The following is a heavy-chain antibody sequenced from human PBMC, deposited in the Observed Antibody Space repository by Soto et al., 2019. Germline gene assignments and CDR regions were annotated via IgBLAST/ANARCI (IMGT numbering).Heavy chain of an antibody. J-gene: IGHJ4*02. CDR1: GFTFSSYG. V-gene: IGHV3-30*18. D-gene: IGHD3-22*01. CDR3: AKDFAGMGGSNYYDSSGYFSY. Sequence: QVQLVESGGGVVQPGRSLRLTCAASGFTFSSYGMHWVRQAPGKGLEWVAVISYDGSNKYYADSVKGRFTISRDNSKNTLYLQMNSLRAEDMAVYYCAKDFAGMGGSNYYDSSGYFSYWGQGTLVTVSS. CDR2: ISYDGSNK.